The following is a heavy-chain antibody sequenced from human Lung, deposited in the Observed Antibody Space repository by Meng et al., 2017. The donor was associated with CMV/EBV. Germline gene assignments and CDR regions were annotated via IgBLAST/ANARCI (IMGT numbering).Heavy chain of an antibody. Sequence: GESXKISCAASGFTCDNHAMHWVRQAPGKGLEWVSLISWDGGSTSYADSVKGRFTISRDNSKNSLFLQMNSLRPEDSALYYCAKDHDSSWRIMDVWGQGTTVTVSS. CDR1: GFTCDNHA. CDR3: AKDHDSSWRIMDV. CDR2: ISWDGGST. V-gene: IGHV3-43D*03. J-gene: IGHJ6*02. D-gene: IGHD3-22*01.